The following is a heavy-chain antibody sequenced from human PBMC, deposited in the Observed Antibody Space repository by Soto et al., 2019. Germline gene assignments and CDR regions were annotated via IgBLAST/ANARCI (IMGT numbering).Heavy chain of an antibody. V-gene: IGHV4-34*01. Sequence: PSETLSLTCAVYGGSFSGYYWSWIRQPPGKGLEWIGEINHSGSTNYNPSLKSRVTISVDTSKNQFSLKLSSVTAADTAVYYCARDIVVVPAAMGLDGEHWFDPWGQGTLVTVSS. CDR1: GGSFSGYY. D-gene: IGHD2-2*01. J-gene: IGHJ5*02. CDR3: ARDIVVVPAAMGLDGEHWFDP. CDR2: INHSGST.